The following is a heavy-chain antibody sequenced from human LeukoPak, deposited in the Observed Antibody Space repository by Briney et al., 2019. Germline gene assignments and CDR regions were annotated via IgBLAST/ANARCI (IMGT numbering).Heavy chain of an antibody. CDR1: GITFSSYS. Sequence: GGSLRLSCAASGITFSSYSMNWVRQAPGKGLEWVSYITTSGTIYYADSVKGRFTISRDNAKNSLYLQMNSLRAEDTAVYYCARDNDDYWGQGTLVTVSS. CDR3: ARDNDDY. V-gene: IGHV3-48*04. D-gene: IGHD1-1*01. CDR2: ITTSGTI. J-gene: IGHJ4*02.